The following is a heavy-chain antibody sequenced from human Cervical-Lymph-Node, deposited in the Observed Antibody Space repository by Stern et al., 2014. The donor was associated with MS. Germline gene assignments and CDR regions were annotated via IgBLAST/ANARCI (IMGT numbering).Heavy chain of an antibody. Sequence: QVQLGQSGAEVKKPGASVKVSCKASGDTFTSYYMHWVRQAPGQGLEWMGIINPSGGSTSYAQKFQGRVTMTRDTSTSTVYMELSSLRSEDTAVYYCARASRFDCMDVWGQGTTVTVSS. V-gene: IGHV1-46*01. CDR3: ARASRFDCMDV. CDR1: GDTFTSYY. D-gene: IGHD3-3*01. CDR2: INPSGGST. J-gene: IGHJ6*02.